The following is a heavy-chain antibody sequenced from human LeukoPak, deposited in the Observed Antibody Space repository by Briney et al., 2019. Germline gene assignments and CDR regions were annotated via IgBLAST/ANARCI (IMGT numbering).Heavy chain of an antibody. CDR2: ISIYNGNT. D-gene: IGHD2-2*02. J-gene: IGHJ5*02. CDR1: GYNFTNYA. Sequence: ASVTVSCKASGYNFTNYAISWGRQAPAQGLEWMGWISIYNGNTKYAQEFQGRVTMTTDTSTSTAYMELRSLRSDDTAVYFCAREGCSSTSCYTWFDPWGQGTLVTVSS. V-gene: IGHV1-18*01. CDR3: AREGCSSTSCYTWFDP.